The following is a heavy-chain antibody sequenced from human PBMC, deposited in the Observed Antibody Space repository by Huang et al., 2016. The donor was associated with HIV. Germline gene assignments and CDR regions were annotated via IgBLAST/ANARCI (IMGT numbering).Heavy chain of an antibody. Sequence: QILLIESGGGVVQPGRSLRLSCAASGFTFSSYGMHWVRQAPGKGLVWVAVISYDEDNKDYADSVRGRFTISRDNSKNTLYLQMNSLRIEDTAVYYCARGPIRFLAWLLNFDYWGQGALVTVSS. CDR1: GFTFSSYG. V-gene: IGHV3-30*03. D-gene: IGHD3-3*01. CDR3: ARGPIRFLAWLLNFDY. J-gene: IGHJ4*02. CDR2: ISYDEDNK.